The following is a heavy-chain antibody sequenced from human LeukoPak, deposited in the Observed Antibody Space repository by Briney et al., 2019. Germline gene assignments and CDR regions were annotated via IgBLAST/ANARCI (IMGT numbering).Heavy chain of an antibody. D-gene: IGHD4-11*01. V-gene: IGHV1-69*05. Sequence: ASVKVSCKASGGTFSSYAISWVRQAPGQGTEWMGGIIPIFGTANYAQKFQGRVTITTDESTSTAYMELSSLRSEDTAVYYCARARVGYSKGWFDPWGQGTLVTVSS. CDR1: GGTFSSYA. CDR3: ARARVGYSKGWFDP. CDR2: IIPIFGTA. J-gene: IGHJ5*02.